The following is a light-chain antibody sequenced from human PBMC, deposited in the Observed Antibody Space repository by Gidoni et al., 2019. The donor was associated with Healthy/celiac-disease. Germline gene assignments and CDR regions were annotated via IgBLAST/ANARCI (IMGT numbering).Light chain of an antibody. CDR2: GAS. Sequence: EIVLTQSPGTLSLSPGERATLSCRASQSVSSSYLAWYQQKPGQAPRLLIYGASSGSGTDFTLTISRLEPEDFAVYYCQQYGSSLPYTFXQXTKLEIK. J-gene: IGKJ2*01. V-gene: IGKV3-20*01. CDR1: QSVSSSY. CDR3: QQYGSSLPYT.